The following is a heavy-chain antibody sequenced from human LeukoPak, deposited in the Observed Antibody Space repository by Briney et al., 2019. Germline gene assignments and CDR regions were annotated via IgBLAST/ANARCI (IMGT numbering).Heavy chain of an antibody. CDR1: GISFRSYG. J-gene: IGHJ4*02. CDR3: AREARGYNYGYDELDY. CDR2: ISHDGSNK. V-gene: IGHV3-30*03. D-gene: IGHD5-18*01. Sequence: GRSLRLSCAGSGISFRSYGMHWVRQAPGKGLEWVAVISHDGSNKHYADSVKGRFTISRDNSKSTLYLQMNSLRAEDTAVYYCAREARGYNYGYDELDYWGQGTLVTVSS.